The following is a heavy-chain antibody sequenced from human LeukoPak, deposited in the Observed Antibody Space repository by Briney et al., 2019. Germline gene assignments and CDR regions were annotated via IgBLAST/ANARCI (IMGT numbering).Heavy chain of an antibody. J-gene: IGHJ4*02. CDR1: GFTFSSYA. CDR3: APPPTTVPVCDY. V-gene: IGHV3-23*01. CDR2: ISGSGGSA. Sequence: PGGSLRLSCAASGFTFSSYAMSWVRQAPGKGLEWVSAISGSGGSAYYADSVKGRFTISRDNSKNTLYLQMNSLRAEDTAVYYCAPPPTTVPVCDYWGQGTLVTVSS. D-gene: IGHD4-11*01.